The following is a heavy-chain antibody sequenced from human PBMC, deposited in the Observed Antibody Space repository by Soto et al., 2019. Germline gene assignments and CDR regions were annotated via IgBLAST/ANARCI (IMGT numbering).Heavy chain of an antibody. V-gene: IGHV4-30-4*01. D-gene: IGHD3-3*01. CDR2: IFHSGST. Sequence: PSETLSLTCTVSGGSINSGDYYWTWVRQPPGKGLEWIGNIFHSGSTYYNPSLKSRVTISVDRSENHFSLKLESVTAADTAVYYCARSEGSGVTTFDYWGQGTLVTVSS. J-gene: IGHJ4*02. CDR1: GGSINSGDYY. CDR3: ARSEGSGVTTFDY.